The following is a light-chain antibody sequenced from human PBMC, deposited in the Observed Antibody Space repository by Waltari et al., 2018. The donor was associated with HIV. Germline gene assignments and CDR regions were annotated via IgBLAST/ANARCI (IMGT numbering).Light chain of an antibody. CDR3: QQYGSSPLLT. V-gene: IGKV3-20*01. CDR1: QSVRSSY. Sequence: EIVLTQSPGTLSLSPGERATLSCRASQSVRSSYLAWYQQTPGQAPRRLIYGASSRATGIPDRFSGSGSGPDFTLTISRLEPEDFAVYYCQQYGSSPLLTFGGGTKVEIK. J-gene: IGKJ4*01. CDR2: GAS.